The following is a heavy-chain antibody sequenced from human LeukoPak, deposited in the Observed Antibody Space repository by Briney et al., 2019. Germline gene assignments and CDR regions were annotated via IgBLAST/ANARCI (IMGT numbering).Heavy chain of an antibody. D-gene: IGHD3-22*01. Sequence: GESLQISCQGSGYSFTSYWIGWVRPMPGKGLEWMGIIYPGDSDTRYSPSFQGQVTISADKSISTAYLQWSSLKASDTAMYYCARRNYYYDSSGYLYYFDYWGQGTLVTVSS. CDR3: ARRNYYYDSSGYLYYFDY. CDR1: GYSFTSYW. V-gene: IGHV5-51*01. J-gene: IGHJ4*02. CDR2: IYPGDSDT.